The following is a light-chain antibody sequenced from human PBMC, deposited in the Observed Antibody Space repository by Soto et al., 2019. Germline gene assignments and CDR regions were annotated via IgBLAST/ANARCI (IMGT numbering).Light chain of an antibody. V-gene: IGKV1-5*01. CDR3: QQYSDYSAHGLT. J-gene: IGKJ4*01. CDR1: QPVITS. Sequence: DIQLTQSPSALSASIGDRVTITCRASQPVITSLAWYQHKSGEAPKLLIYDASILQTGVPSRFSGYASGTEFTLTITRVQPDDFATYYCQQYSDYSAHGLTFGGGTKVAIK. CDR2: DAS.